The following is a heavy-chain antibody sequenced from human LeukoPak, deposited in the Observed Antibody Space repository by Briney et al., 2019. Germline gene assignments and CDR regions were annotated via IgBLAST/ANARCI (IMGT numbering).Heavy chain of an antibody. D-gene: IGHD5-24*01. Sequence: ASVTVSCKASEYIFTGYWMHWVRQAPGQGLEWMGWINPTSGGTNYAQKFQGRVTMTRDTSISTAYMELSRLRSDDTAVYYCARVVVRDANNYKDYWGQGTLVTVSS. J-gene: IGHJ4*02. CDR3: ARVVVRDANNYKDY. V-gene: IGHV1-2*02. CDR1: EYIFTGYW. CDR2: INPTSGGT.